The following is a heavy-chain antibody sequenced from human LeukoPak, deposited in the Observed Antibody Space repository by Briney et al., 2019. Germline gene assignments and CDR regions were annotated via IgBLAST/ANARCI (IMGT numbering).Heavy chain of an antibody. Sequence: GASLKISCKGSGSSFASYWIGWVRQLPGKGLEWMGIIYPGDSDTRYSPSFQGQVTISADKSISTAYLQWSSLKASDTAMYYCARLYGSGSYYIDYWGQGTLVTVSS. D-gene: IGHD3-10*01. CDR3: ARLYGSGSYYIDY. V-gene: IGHV5-51*01. CDR1: GSSFASYW. CDR2: IYPGDSDT. J-gene: IGHJ4*02.